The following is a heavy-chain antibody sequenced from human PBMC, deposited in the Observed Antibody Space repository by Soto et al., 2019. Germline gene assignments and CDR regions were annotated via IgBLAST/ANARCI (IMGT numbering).Heavy chain of an antibody. D-gene: IGHD3-16*01. Sequence: SQTLSVTCAISGDSVSSKHATWDWIRQSPSRGLEWLGRTYYRSKWYYDYALSVKSRITINPDTSNNQLSLPLNSVTPHDTAVYFCVNFTANTGIDTWGQETALTCSS. J-gene: IGHJ5*02. CDR1: GDSVSSKHAT. V-gene: IGHV6-1*01. CDR3: VNFTANTGIDT. CDR2: TYYRSKWYY.